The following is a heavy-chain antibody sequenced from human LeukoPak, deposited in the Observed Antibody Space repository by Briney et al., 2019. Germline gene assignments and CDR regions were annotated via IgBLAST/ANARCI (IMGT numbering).Heavy chain of an antibody. V-gene: IGHV4-59*01. CDR3: ARNEVRTLICDY. CDR1: GGSISSYY. J-gene: IGHJ4*02. CDR2: IYYSGST. D-gene: IGHD1-1*01. Sequence: PSETLSLTCTVSGGSISSYYWSWIRQPPGKGLEWIGYIYYSGSTNYNPSLKSRVTISVDTSKNQFSLKLSSVTAADTAVYYCARNEVRTLICDYWGQGTLVTVSS.